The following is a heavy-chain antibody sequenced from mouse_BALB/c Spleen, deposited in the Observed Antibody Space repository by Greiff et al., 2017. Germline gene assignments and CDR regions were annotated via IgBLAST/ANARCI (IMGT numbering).Heavy chain of an antibody. V-gene: IGHV5-15*02. CDR1: GFTFSDYG. J-gene: IGHJ4*01. D-gene: IGHD2-3*01. Sequence: DVKLVESGGGLVQPGGSRKLSCAASGFTFSDYGMAWVRQAPGKGPEWVAFISNLAYSIYYADTVTGRFTISRENAKNTLYLEMSSLRSEDTAMYYCARAGGGYYLYYAMDYWGQGTSVTVSS. CDR3: ARAGGGYYLYYAMDY. CDR2: ISNLAYSI.